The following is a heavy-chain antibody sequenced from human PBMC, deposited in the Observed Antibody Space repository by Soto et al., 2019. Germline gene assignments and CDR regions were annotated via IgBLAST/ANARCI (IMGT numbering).Heavy chain of an antibody. Sequence: PSETLSLTCSVYGGSFRNYYWIWVRQPPGKGLEWIGEVNHSGEATYNPSLQSRLTISLDTSNNQFSLKMTSVTAADTAVYYCARQRPTDGRWEFANYYGMDVWGQGTPVTVSS. CDR2: VNHSGEA. V-gene: IGHV4-34*01. J-gene: IGHJ6*02. D-gene: IGHD1-26*01. CDR1: GGSFRNYY. CDR3: ARQRPTDGRWEFANYYGMDV.